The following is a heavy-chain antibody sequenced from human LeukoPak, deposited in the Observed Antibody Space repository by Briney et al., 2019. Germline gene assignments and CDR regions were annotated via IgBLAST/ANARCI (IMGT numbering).Heavy chain of an antibody. CDR2: ISGSGGST. V-gene: IGHV3-23*01. J-gene: IGHJ3*01. Sequence: GGSLRLSCVASGFTFSSYGMSWVRQAPGKGLEWVSVISGSGGSTYYADSVKGRFTISRDNAKNSLYLQMNSLRAEDTAVYYCARTYYYDSSGYQPWGQGTMVTVSS. CDR3: ARTYYYDSSGYQP. CDR1: GFTFSSYG. D-gene: IGHD3-22*01.